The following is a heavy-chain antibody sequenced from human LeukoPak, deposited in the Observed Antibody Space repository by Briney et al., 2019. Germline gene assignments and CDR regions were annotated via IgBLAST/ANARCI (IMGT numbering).Heavy chain of an antibody. D-gene: IGHD1-26*01. CDR2: ISGSGDTT. V-gene: IGHV3-23*01. Sequence: GGSLRLSCAASGFSFSRYGMSWVRQAPGKGLEWVSAISGSGDTTYYADSLKGRFTISRDNAKNSLYLQMNSLRAEDTAVYYCARDGVAELMSALDYWGQGILVTVSS. CDR1: GFSFSRYG. J-gene: IGHJ4*02. CDR3: ARDGVAELMSALDY.